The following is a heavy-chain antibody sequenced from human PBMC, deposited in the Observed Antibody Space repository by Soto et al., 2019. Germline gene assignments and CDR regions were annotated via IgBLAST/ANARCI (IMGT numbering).Heavy chain of an antibody. Sequence: GGSLRLSCAASGFNFRSYAMHWVRQAPGKGLEWVAVISYDGSNKYYADSVKGRFTISRDNSKNTLYLQMNSLRAEDTAVYYCARDNSLLVDYWGQGTLVTVSS. J-gene: IGHJ4*02. V-gene: IGHV3-30-3*01. CDR3: ARDNSLLVDY. D-gene: IGHD2-15*01. CDR2: ISYDGSNK. CDR1: GFNFRSYA.